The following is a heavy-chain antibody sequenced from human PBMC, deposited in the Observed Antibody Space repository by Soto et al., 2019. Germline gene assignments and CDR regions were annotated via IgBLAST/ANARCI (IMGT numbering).Heavy chain of an antibody. CDR1: GGSISSSNW. D-gene: IGHD3-3*01. CDR3: ARFLGPYYDFWSGYRPYYYYYGMDV. CDR2: IYHSGST. J-gene: IGHJ6*02. Sequence: QVQLQESGPGLVKPSGTLSLTCAVSGGSISSSNWWSWVRQPPGKGLEWIGEIYHSGSTNYNPSLKGRVTISVDKSKNQFSLKLSSVTAADTAVYYCARFLGPYYDFWSGYRPYYYYYGMDVWGQGTTVTVSS. V-gene: IGHV4-4*02.